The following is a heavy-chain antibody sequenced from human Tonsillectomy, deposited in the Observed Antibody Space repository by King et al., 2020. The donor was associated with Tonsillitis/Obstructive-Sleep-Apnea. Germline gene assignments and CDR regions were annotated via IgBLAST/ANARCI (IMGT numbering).Heavy chain of an antibody. Sequence: VQLVESGGGLVKPGGSLRLSCSASGFTFSSYSMTWVRQAPGKGLEWVSSISTTGRYRYYTDSVKGRFTISRDNAKKSLDLQMESLRAEDTAVYYCARWGPLARGIWDSRPDHCYYMDVWGKGATVTVSS. CDR2: ISTTGRYR. J-gene: IGHJ6*03. D-gene: IGHD1-26*01. CDR1: GFTFSSYS. CDR3: ARWGPLARGIWDSRPDHCYYMDV. V-gene: IGHV3-21*01.